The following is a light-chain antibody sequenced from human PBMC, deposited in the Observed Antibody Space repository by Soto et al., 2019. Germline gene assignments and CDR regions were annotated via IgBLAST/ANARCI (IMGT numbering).Light chain of an antibody. CDR1: QGITSY. CDR3: QQYNSYST. Sequence: IQLTQSPSSLSASVGDSVTITCRASQGITSYLAWYQQKPGKAPNLLIYGASTLQSGVPSRFSGSGSGTDFTLTINSLQAEDFATYYCQQYNSYSTFGQGTRLEIK. V-gene: IGKV1-9*01. CDR2: GAS. J-gene: IGKJ5*01.